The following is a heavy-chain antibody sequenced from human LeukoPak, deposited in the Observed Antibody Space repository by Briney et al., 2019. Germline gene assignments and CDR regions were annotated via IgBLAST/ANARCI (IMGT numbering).Heavy chain of an antibody. J-gene: IGHJ4*02. D-gene: IGHD3-22*01. CDR2: ISTSGRAI. CDR1: GFTFSNYN. CDR3: ARVPLYDRSGYYFDY. V-gene: IGHV3-48*02. Sequence: GGSLRLACAASGFTFSNYNMNWVRQAPGKGLEWVSYISTSGRAIFYADSVKGRFTISRDNAKNSLFLQMNSLRDEDTAVYYCARVPLYDRSGYYFDYWGLGTLVTVSS.